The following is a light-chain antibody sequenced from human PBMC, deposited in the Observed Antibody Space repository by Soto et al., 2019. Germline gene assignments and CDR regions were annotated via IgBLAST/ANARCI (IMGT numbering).Light chain of an antibody. CDR2: EVS. V-gene: IGLV2-8*01. CDR1: SSDVGGYNS. CDR3: SSYAGSNNYV. J-gene: IGLJ1*01. Sequence: QSALTQPPSASGSPGQSVTISCTGTSSDVGGYNSVSWYQHHPGKGPKLIIYEVSQRPSGVPDRFSGSKSANTASLTVSGLQAEDEADYYCSSYAGSNNYVFGTGTKVTVL.